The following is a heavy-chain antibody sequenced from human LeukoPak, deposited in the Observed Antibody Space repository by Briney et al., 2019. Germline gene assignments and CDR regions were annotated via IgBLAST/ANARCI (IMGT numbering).Heavy chain of an antibody. J-gene: IGHJ4*02. CDR2: IYHSGST. CDR1: GGSISSSNW. CDR3: ARRGESSSLDY. V-gene: IGHV4-4*02. D-gene: IGHD1-26*01. Sequence: SETLSLTCAVSGGSISSSNWWSWVRQPPGKGLEWIGEIYHSGSTNYNPSLKSRVAISVGESKNQFSLKLSSVTAADTAVYYCARRGESSSLDYCGQGTLVTVSS.